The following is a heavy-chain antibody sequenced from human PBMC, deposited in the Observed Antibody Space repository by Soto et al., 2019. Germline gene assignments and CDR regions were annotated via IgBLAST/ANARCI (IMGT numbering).Heavy chain of an antibody. D-gene: IGHD2-2*01. J-gene: IGHJ5*02. CDR2: IYYSGST. V-gene: IGHV4-59*01. CDR3: ARGTDVDIVVVPAAIWFDP. CDR1: GGSISSYY. Sequence: PSETLSLTCTVSGGSISSYYWSWIRQPPGKGLEWIGYIYYSGSTNYNPSLKSRVTISVDTSKNQFSLKLSSVTAADTAVYYCARGTDVDIVVVPAAIWFDPWGQGTLVTV.